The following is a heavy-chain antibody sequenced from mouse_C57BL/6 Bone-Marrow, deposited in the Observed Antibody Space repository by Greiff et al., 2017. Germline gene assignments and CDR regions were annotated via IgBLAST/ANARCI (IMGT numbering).Heavy chain of an antibody. CDR3: AREPSYPSWFAY. Sequence: VKLQQPGAELVKPGASVKLSCKASGYTFTSYWMHWVKQRPGQGLEWIGMIHPNSGSTNYNEKFKSKATLTVDKSSSTAYKQLSSLTSEDSAVYYCAREPSYPSWFAYGGQGTLVTVSA. D-gene: IGHD6-5*01. CDR1: GYTFTSYW. V-gene: IGHV1-64*01. CDR2: IHPNSGST. J-gene: IGHJ3*01.